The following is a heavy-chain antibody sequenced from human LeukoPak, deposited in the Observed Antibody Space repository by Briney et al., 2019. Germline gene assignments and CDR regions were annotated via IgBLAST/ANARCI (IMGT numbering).Heavy chain of an antibody. V-gene: IGHV4-4*07. Sequence: SETLSLTCTVSGGSISSYYWSWIRQPAGKGLEWIGRIYISGSTNYNLSLKSRVTMSVDTSKNQFSLRLSSVTAADTAVYFCAGLGGYCTNAVCYSTFDIWGQGTKVTVSS. CDR1: GGSISSYY. CDR3: AGLGGYCTNAVCYSTFDI. J-gene: IGHJ3*02. CDR2: IYISGST. D-gene: IGHD2-8*01.